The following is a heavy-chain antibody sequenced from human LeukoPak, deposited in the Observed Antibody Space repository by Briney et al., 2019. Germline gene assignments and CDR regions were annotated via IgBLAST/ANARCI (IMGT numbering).Heavy chain of an antibody. J-gene: IGHJ4*02. CDR2: IIPIFGTA. D-gene: IGHD3-9*01. V-gene: IGHV1-69*13. CDR1: GGTFSSYA. Sequence: SVKVSCKASGGTFSSYAISWVRQAPGQGLEWMGGIIPIFGTANYAQKFQGRVTITADESTSTAYMELSSLRSDDTAVYYCARDRPYDILTGYYAPFDYWGQGTLVTVSS. CDR3: ARDRPYDILTGYYAPFDY.